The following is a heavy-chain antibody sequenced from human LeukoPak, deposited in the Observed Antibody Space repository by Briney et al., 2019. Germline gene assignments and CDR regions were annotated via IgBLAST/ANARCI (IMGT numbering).Heavy chain of an antibody. CDR2: INPSGGST. CDR3: ARDPSFWSGYSLGY. D-gene: IGHD3-3*01. CDR1: GYTLTELL. J-gene: IGHJ4*02. V-gene: IGHV1-46*03. Sequence: GASVKVSCTVSGYTLTELLMHWVRQAPGQGLEWMGIINPSGGSTSYAQKFQGRVTMTRDTSTSTVYMELSSLRSEDTAVYYCARDPSFWSGYSLGYWGQGTLVTVSS.